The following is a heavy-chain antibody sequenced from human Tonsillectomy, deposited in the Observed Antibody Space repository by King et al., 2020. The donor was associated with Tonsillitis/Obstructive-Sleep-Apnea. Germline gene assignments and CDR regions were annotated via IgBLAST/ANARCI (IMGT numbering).Heavy chain of an antibody. CDR2: ISVYNDNT. CDR3: ARDRATLSSGWEESLDY. D-gene: IGHD6-19*01. CDR1: GYTFTSYG. J-gene: IGHJ4*02. V-gene: IGHV1-18*01. Sequence: VQLVESGAEVKKPGASVKVSCKASGYTFTSYGISWVRQAPGQGLEWMGWISVYNDNTNYAQKLQGRVTMTTDTSTSTAYMELRSLRSDDTAVYYCARDRATLSSGWEESLDYWGQGTLVTVSS.